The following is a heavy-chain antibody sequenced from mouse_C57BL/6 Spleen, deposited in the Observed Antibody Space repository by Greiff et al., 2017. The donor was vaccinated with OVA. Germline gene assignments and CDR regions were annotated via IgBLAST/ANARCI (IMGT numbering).Heavy chain of an antibody. CDR1: GYTFTSYW. V-gene: IGHV1-69*01. J-gene: IGHJ2*01. CDR3: ARPSGRGYFDY. Sequence: VRLQQPGAELVMPGASVKLSCKASGYTFTSYWMHWVKQRPGQGLEWIGEIDPSDSYTNYNQKFKGKSTLTVDKSSSTAYMQLSSLTSEDSAVYYCARPSGRGYFDYWGQGTTLTVSS. CDR2: IDPSDSYT.